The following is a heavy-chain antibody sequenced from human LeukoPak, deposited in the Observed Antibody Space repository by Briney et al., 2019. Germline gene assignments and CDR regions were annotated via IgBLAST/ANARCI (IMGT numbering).Heavy chain of an antibody. CDR3: ARGGNDYGDYHGAFDI. J-gene: IGHJ3*02. CDR1: GGSISSGGYS. D-gene: IGHD4-17*01. Sequence: PSETLSLTCAVSGGSISSGGYSWSWIRQPPGKGLEWIGYIYHSGSTYYNPSLKSRVTISVDRSKNQFSLKLSSVTAADTAVYYCARGGNDYGDYHGAFDIWGQGTMVTVSS. V-gene: IGHV4-30-2*01. CDR2: IYHSGST.